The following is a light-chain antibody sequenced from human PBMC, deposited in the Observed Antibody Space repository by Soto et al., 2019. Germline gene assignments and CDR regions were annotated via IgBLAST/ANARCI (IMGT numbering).Light chain of an antibody. CDR1: QSVSRSD. Sequence: EIVLTQSPGTLSLSPGERATLSCRASQSVSRSDLAWYQQKPGQAPRLLIYGASSRATGIPDRFSGSGSGTDFTLTISRMEPEDFVVYYCQYYGNSRITFGQGTRLEIK. V-gene: IGKV3-20*01. CDR3: QYYGNSRIT. CDR2: GAS. J-gene: IGKJ5*01.